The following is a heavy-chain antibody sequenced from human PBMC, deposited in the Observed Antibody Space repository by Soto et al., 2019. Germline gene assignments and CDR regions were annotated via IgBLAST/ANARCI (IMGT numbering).Heavy chain of an antibody. D-gene: IGHD2-21*01. CDR3: AREVLWSRYFDY. CDR2: MSYDGTTK. Sequence: QVQLVESGGGVVQPGRSLRLSCAASGFIFSNYVMYWVRQAPGKGLEWVAFMSYDGTTKYYADSVKGRFTISRDNSKNTLYLQMNNLRPEDTCVYYCAREVLWSRYFDYWGQGTLVTVSS. CDR1: GFIFSNYV. J-gene: IGHJ4*02. V-gene: IGHV3-30-3*01.